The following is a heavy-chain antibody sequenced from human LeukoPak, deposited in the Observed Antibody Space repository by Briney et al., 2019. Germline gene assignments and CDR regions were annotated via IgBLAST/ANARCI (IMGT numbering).Heavy chain of an antibody. CDR2: IYYSGST. CDR3: TGVRKYSSFDY. CDR1: GGSISSYY. V-gene: IGHV4-59*08. J-gene: IGHJ4*02. D-gene: IGHD6-6*01. Sequence: PSETLSLTCTVSGGSISSYYWSWIRQPPGKGLEWIGYIYYSGSTNYNPSLKSRVTISVDTSKNQFSLKLSSVTAADTAVYYCTGVRKYSSFDYWGQGTLVTVSS.